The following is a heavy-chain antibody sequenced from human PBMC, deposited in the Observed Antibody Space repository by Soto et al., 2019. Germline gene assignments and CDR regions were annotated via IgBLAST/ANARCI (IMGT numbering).Heavy chain of an antibody. Sequence: SETLSLNCAVYGGSFRGSYWPGIRQTPGTGLAWIGEISHSGTTNYKPSLKSRVTISADPSKKQFSLNLTSVTAADSGVYYCARGECSSVYCFTRWALDIWGQGTVVTVSS. CDR2: ISHSGTT. CDR3: ARGECSSVYCFTRWALDI. V-gene: IGHV4-34*01. J-gene: IGHJ3*02. CDR1: GGSFRGSY. D-gene: IGHD2-2*01.